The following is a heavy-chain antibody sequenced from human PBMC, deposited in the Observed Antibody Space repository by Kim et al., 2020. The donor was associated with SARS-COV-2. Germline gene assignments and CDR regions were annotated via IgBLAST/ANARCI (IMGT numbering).Heavy chain of an antibody. CDR3: ARHHSSGLYLGAFDI. Sequence: NPSLKSRVTISIDKSKNQFSLKMSSVTAADTALYYCARHHSSGLYLGAFDIWGQGTMVTVSS. V-gene: IGHV4-39*01. J-gene: IGHJ3*02. D-gene: IGHD6-25*01.